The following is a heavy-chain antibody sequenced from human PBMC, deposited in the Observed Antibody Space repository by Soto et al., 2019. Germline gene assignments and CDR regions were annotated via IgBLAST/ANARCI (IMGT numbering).Heavy chain of an antibody. CDR3: ASDLSGRADV. D-gene: IGHD3-10*01. V-gene: IGHV3-30*03. CDR1: GFTFSSYG. J-gene: IGHJ6*02. Sequence: PGGSLRLSCAASGFTFSSYGMHWARQAPGKGLEWVAVISYDGSNKYYADSVKGRFTISGDNAKNTLYLQMNSLRVEDTAVYYSASDLSGRADVWGQGTTVTVSS. CDR2: ISYDGSNK.